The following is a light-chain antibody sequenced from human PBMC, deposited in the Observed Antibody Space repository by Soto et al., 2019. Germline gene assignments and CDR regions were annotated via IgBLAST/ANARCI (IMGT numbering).Light chain of an antibody. V-gene: IGKV1-12*01. CDR3: QQTRSFPLT. J-gene: IGKJ4*01. CDR2: SAS. Sequence: DIHVTQSPSSVSASVGDRVTITCRASQAITSWLAWYQQKPGRAPKLLIYSASSRQSGAPSRFTGSGSGTDFTLTITGLQPDDAAVYYCQQTRSFPLTFGGGTKVEI. CDR1: QAITSW.